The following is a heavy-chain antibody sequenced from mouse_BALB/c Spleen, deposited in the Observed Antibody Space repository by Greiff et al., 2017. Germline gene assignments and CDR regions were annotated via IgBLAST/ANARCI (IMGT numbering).Heavy chain of an antibody. CDR1: GFTFNTYA. Sequence: EVMLVESGGGLVQPKGSLKLSCAASGFTFNTYAMNWVRQAPGKGLEWVARIRSKSNNYATYYADSVKDRFTISRDDSQSMLYLQMNNLKTEDTAMYYCVRLGGFFDYWGQGTTLTVSS. J-gene: IGHJ2*01. CDR2: IRSKSNNYAT. CDR3: VRLGGFFDY. D-gene: IGHD4-1*01. V-gene: IGHV10-1*02.